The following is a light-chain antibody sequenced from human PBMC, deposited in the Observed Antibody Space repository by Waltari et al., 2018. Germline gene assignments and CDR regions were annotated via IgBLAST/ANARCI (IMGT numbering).Light chain of an antibody. Sequence: EIVLTPSPGTLSLSPGDRATLSCRASQSVSSNYLAWYQQKPGQAPRLLISGASSRATGVPDRFNGSGSGTDFTLTISRLEPEDFAMYYCQQYGFSPEYTFGQGTKLEIK. CDR3: QQYGFSPEYT. CDR1: QSVSSNY. V-gene: IGKV3-20*01. J-gene: IGKJ2*01. CDR2: GAS.